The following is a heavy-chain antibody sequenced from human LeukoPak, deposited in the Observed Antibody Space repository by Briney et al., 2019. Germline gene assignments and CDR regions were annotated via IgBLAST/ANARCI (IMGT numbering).Heavy chain of an antibody. V-gene: IGHV3-21*05. Sequence: GGSLRLSCAASGFIFNSYGMHWVRQAPGKGLEWVSYISKSGSDTNFAESVKGRFTISRDNAKNSLYLQMNSLRGEDTAVYYCARVGATGTADYWGQGTLVTVS. J-gene: IGHJ4*02. CDR1: GFIFNSYG. CDR2: ISKSGSDT. D-gene: IGHD1-1*01. CDR3: ARVGATGTADY.